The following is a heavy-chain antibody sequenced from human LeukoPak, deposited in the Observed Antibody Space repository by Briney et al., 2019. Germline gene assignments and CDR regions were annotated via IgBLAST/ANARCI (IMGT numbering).Heavy chain of an antibody. Sequence: SVKVSCKASGGTFSSYAISWVRQAPGQGLEWMGRIIPILGIANCAQKFQGRVTITADKSTSTAYMELSSLRSEDTAVYYCASSVAARSTRDLDYWGQGTLVTVSS. CDR2: IIPILGIA. J-gene: IGHJ4*02. D-gene: IGHD6-13*01. V-gene: IGHV1-69*04. CDR1: GGTFSSYA. CDR3: ASSVAARSTRDLDY.